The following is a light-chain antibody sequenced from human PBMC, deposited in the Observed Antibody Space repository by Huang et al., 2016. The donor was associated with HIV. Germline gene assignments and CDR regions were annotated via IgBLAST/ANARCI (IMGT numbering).Light chain of an antibody. J-gene: IGKJ2*01. Sequence: DVVMTQSPLSLPVTLGQPASISCRSSQSLVHSDGNTYLQWFQQRPGQSPRRLSYKVSNRDSGVPDRFSGSGSGTDFTLKISRVEAEDVGVYYCMQGTLWPYTFGQGTKLEIK. CDR3: MQGTLWPYT. V-gene: IGKV2-30*02. CDR1: QSLVHSDGNTY. CDR2: KVS.